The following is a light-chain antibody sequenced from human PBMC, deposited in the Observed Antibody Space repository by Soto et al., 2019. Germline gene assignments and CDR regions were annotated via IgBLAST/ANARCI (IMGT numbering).Light chain of an antibody. V-gene: IGKV3-11*01. J-gene: IGKJ4*01. CDR2: DAS. CDR3: QQCSNWPFT. Sequence: EIVLTQSPATLSLSPGERATLSCRASQSVSSYLAWYQQKPGQAPRLLIYDASNRATGIPARFSGSGSGTYFTLTISSLEPEDFAVYYSQQCSNWPFTFGGGTKEEIK. CDR1: QSVSSY.